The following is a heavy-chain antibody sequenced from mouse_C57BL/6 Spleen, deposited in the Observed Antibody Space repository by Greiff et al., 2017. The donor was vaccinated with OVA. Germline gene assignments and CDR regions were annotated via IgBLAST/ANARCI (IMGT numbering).Heavy chain of an antibody. J-gene: IGHJ4*01. CDR2: IDPENGDT. D-gene: IGHD3-1*01. V-gene: IGHV14-4*01. CDR1: GFNIKDDY. Sequence: EVKLMESGAELVRPGASVKLSCTASGFNIKDDYMHWVKQRPEQGLEWIGWIDPENGDTEYASKFQGKATITADTSSNTAYLQLSSLTSEDTAVYYCTVGGAMDYWGQGTSVTVSS. CDR3: TVGGAMDY.